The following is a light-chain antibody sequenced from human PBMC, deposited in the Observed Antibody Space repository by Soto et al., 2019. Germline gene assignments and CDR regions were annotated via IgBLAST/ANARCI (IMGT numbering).Light chain of an antibody. Sequence: QSALTQPASVSGSPGQSITISCTGTSSDVGGDNYVSWYQQHPGKAPKLIIYEVSNRPSGVSNRFSGSKSGNTASLTISGLQDEDEADYDCNSYTSKSTGVFGTGTKVTVL. CDR3: NSYTSKSTGV. V-gene: IGLV2-14*01. CDR1: SSDVGGDNY. CDR2: EVS. J-gene: IGLJ1*01.